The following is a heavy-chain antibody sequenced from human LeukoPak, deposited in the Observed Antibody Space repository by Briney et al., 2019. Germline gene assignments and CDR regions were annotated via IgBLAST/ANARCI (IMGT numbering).Heavy chain of an antibody. J-gene: IGHJ4*02. D-gene: IGHD6-13*01. Sequence: GGSLRLSCAASGFTFSSYWMHWVRQAPGQGLVWVSRINSDGRSTSYADSVKGRFTISRDNAKNTLFLQMNSLTAEDTAVYYCARGVPTAADYWGQGILVTVSS. V-gene: IGHV3-74*01. CDR1: GFTFSSYW. CDR3: ARGVPTAADY. CDR2: INSDGRST.